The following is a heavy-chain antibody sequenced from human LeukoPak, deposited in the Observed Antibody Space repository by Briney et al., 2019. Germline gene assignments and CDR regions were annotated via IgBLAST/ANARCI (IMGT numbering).Heavy chain of an antibody. D-gene: IGHD2-15*01. CDR1: GFTFSSYS. V-gene: IGHV3-48*01. CDR2: ISSSSSTI. J-gene: IGHJ4*02. Sequence: GGSLRLSCAASGFTFSSYSMNWVRQAPGKGLDWVSYISSSSSTIYYADSVKGRFTISRDNAKNSLYLQMNSLRAEDTAVYYCAREGGYCSGGSCYWDDYWGQGTLVTVSS. CDR3: AREGGYCSGGSCYWDDY.